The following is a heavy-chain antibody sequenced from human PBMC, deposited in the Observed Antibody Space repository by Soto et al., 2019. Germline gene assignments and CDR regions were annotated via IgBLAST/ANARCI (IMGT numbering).Heavy chain of an antibody. CDR3: VRARVYEVPYSYSGMYV. D-gene: IGHD2-8*01. CDR1: GFSFSTYL. Sequence: PGWSLRLSCAASGFSFSTYLMSWVRQAPGKGLEWVANIKQGGNEKFYVDSVKGRFTISRDNDKKSLYLQMDSLRVEDTAVYYCVRARVYEVPYSYSGMYVWGQGTTVTLAS. CDR2: IKQGGNEK. J-gene: IGHJ6*02. V-gene: IGHV3-7*02.